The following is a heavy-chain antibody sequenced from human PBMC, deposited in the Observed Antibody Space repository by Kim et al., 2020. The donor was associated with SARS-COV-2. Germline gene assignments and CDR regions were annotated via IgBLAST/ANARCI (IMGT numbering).Heavy chain of an antibody. CDR1: GFTFSAVW. CDR2: INQDGSET. V-gene: IGHV3-7*01. J-gene: IGHJ4*02. CDR3: ARNSPFDF. Sequence: GGSLRLSCAASGFTFSAVWMSWVRQAPGKGLEWVAYINQDGSETYYMDSVKGRFTISRDNTKTSVFLQMNSLGVEDTAIYYCARNSPFDFWGQGTLVTVSS.